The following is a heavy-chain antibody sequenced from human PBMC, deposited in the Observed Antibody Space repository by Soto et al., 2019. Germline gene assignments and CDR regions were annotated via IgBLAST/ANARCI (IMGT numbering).Heavy chain of an antibody. CDR1: GGTFSSYA. Sequence: GASVKVSCKASGGTFSSYAISWVRQAPGQGLEWMGGIIPILGTANYAQKFQGRVTITADESTSTAYMELSSLRSEDTAVYYCASFGVGEFTRVGGLILQDNYSYGMDVWGQGTTVTVSS. CDR2: IIPILGTA. D-gene: IGHD3-10*01. V-gene: IGHV1-69*13. CDR3: ASFGVGEFTRVGGLILQDNYSYGMDV. J-gene: IGHJ6*02.